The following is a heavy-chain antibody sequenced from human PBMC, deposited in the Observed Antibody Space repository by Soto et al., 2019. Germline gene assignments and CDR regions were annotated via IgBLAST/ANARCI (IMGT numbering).Heavy chain of an antibody. Sequence: SVKVSCKASGGTFSSYAISWVRQAPGQGLEWMGGIIPIFGTANYAQKFQGRVTITADESTSTAYMELSSLRSEDTAVYYCARPIVGYYGSGSYYPSFDYWGQGTLVTVSS. CDR2: IIPIFGTA. D-gene: IGHD3-10*01. V-gene: IGHV1-69*13. J-gene: IGHJ4*02. CDR3: ARPIVGYYGSGSYYPSFDY. CDR1: GGTFSSYA.